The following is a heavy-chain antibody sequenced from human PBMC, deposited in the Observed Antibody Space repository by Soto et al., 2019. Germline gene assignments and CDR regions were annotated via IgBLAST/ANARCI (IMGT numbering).Heavy chain of an antibody. CDR3: ARSSGGNFGIIIEGSNWFDP. D-gene: IGHD3-3*01. Sequence: QVQLVQSGAEVKRPGASVKVSCKAPGDTFTSYYLNWVRQAPGQGLEWMGVINPHGGSTKYAQKFQGRITMTRDTSRSTVYMELSSLRSDDTAIYYCARSSGGNFGIIIEGSNWFDPWGQETLVTVSS. CDR2: INPHGGST. J-gene: IGHJ5*02. V-gene: IGHV1-46*01. CDR1: GDTFTSYY.